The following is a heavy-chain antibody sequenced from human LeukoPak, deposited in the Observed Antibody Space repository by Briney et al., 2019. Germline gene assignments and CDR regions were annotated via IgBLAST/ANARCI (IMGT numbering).Heavy chain of an antibody. CDR2: ISAYNGNT. CDR3: ARDLDPLGYCSGGSCPASSL. J-gene: IGHJ4*02. Sequence: ASVKVSCKASGYTFTSYGISWVRQAPGQGLEWMGWISAYNGNTNYAQKLQGRVTMTTDTSTSTAYMELRSLRSGDTAVYYCARDLDPLGYCSGGSCPASSLWGQGTLVTVSS. V-gene: IGHV1-18*01. D-gene: IGHD2-15*01. CDR1: GYTFTSYG.